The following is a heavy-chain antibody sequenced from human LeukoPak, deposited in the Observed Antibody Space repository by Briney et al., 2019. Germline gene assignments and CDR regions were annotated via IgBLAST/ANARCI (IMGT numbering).Heavy chain of an antibody. CDR3: ARQRLVVVVAANPIDAFDI. V-gene: IGHV4-39*01. CDR2: IYYSGST. J-gene: IGHJ3*02. CDR1: GGSISSSSYY. D-gene: IGHD2-15*01. Sequence: SETLSLTCTVSGGSISSSSYYWGWIRQPPGKGLEWIGSIYYSGSTYYNPSLKSRVTISVDTSKNQFSLKLSSVTAADTAVYYCARQRLVVVVAANPIDAFDIWGQGTMVTVSS.